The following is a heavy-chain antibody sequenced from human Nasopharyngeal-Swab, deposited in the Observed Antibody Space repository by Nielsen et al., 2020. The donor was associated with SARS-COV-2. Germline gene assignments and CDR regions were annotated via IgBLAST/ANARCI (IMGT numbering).Heavy chain of an antibody. CDR2: ISGSGSTT. V-gene: IGHV3-23*01. CDR3: EQDHDYVDYGAAFCAF. CDR1: GFTFPDQA. D-gene: IGHD4-17*01. Sequence: GESLKISCAASGFTFPDQAMTSVRQAPGKGLELGTTISGSGSTTFYADSVKGRFSISRDNSKDTLYLHMKSLRAEDTAVYYCEQDHDYVDYGAAFCAFWGPGTLVTVSS. J-gene: IGHJ4*02.